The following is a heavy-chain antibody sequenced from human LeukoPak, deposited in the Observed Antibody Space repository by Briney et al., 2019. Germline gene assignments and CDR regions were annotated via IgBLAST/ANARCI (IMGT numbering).Heavy chain of an antibody. J-gene: IGHJ4*02. V-gene: IGHV4-34*01. CDR3: VREEVTSAGPY. CDR1: GGSFSGYY. Sequence: SETLSLTCAVYGGSFSGYYWSWIRQPPGKGLEWIGEINHSGSTNYNPSLKSRVTISVDTSKNQFSLELSSVTAADTAVYYCVREEVTSAGPYWGQGTLVTVSS. CDR2: INHSGST. D-gene: IGHD2-2*01.